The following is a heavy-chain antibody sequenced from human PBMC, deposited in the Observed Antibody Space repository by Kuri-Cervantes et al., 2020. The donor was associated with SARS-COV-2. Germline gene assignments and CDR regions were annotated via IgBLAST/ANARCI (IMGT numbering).Heavy chain of an antibody. J-gene: IGHJ5*02. Sequence: SETLSLTCTVSGGSISSSSYYWGWIRQPPGKGLEWIGSIYYSGSTYYNPSLKSRVTMSVDTSKNQFSLKLSSVTAADTAVYYCARARYSSSYLYNWFDPWGQGTLVTVSS. D-gene: IGHD6-13*01. CDR2: IYYSGST. CDR3: ARARYSSSYLYNWFDP. V-gene: IGHV4-39*07. CDR1: GGSISSSSYY.